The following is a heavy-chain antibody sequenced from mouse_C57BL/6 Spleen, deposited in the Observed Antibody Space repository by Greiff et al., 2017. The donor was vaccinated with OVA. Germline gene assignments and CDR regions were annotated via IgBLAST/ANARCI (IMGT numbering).Heavy chain of an antibody. CDR1: GYTFTDYE. Sequence: VQLQQSGAELVRPGASVTLSCKASGYTFTDYEMHWVKQTPVHGLEWIGAIDPETGGTAYNQKFKGKAILTADKSSITAYMELRSLTSEDSAVYYCTRLRGSYGNGFAYWGHGTLVTVSA. D-gene: IGHD2-1*01. CDR3: TRLRGSYGNGFAY. CDR2: IDPETGGT. V-gene: IGHV1-15*01. J-gene: IGHJ3*01.